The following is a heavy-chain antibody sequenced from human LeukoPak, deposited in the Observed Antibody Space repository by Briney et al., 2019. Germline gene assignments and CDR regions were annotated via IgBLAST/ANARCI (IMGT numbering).Heavy chain of an antibody. Sequence: ASVKVSCKASGYTFTSYGISWVRQTPGQGLEWMGWISAYNGNTNYAQKLQGRVTMTTDTSTSTAYMELRSLRSDDTAVYYCARDKRSRGITRVRGVIYYMDVWGKGTTVTVSS. V-gene: IGHV1-18*01. CDR1: GYTFTSYG. D-gene: IGHD3-10*01. CDR2: ISAYNGNT. CDR3: ARDKRSRGITRVRGVIYYMDV. J-gene: IGHJ6*03.